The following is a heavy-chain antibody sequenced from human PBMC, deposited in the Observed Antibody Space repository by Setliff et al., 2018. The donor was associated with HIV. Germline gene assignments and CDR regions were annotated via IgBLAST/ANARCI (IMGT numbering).Heavy chain of an antibody. CDR3: ASSGGYPDYFDY. D-gene: IGHD1-26*01. J-gene: IGHJ4*02. CDR1: GYTFSGYY. Sequence: ASVKVSCKASGYTFSGYYFHWVRQAPGQGLEWMGWINPNSGGTNYAQKFHGRVTMTTDTSISTAYMVLSRLRSDDAAMYYCASSGGYPDYFDYWGQGTQVTVSS. CDR2: INPNSGGT. V-gene: IGHV1-2*02.